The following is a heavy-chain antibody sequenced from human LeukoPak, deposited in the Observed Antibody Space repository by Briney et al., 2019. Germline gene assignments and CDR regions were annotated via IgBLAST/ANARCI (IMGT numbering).Heavy chain of an antibody. J-gene: IGHJ4*02. CDR2: INPSGDST. CDR3: TRGDSSSWYLLDY. CDR1: GYTFSSYY. V-gene: IGHV1-46*01. D-gene: IGHD6-13*01. Sequence: ASVKVSCKASGYTFSSYYMHWVRQAPGQGLEWMGIINPSGDSTNYAQKFHGRVTMTRDTSTSTVYLDLSSLTSEDTAVYYCTRGDSSSWYLLDYWGQGTLVTVSS.